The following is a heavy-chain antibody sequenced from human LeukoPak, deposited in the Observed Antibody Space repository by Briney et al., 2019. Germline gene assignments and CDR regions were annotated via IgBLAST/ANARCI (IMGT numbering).Heavy chain of an antibody. CDR3: AKGGYFYDSSDAY. Sequence: GGSLRLSCAASGFTFSSYEMNWVRQAPGKGLEWLSYISSSGSAIYYAASMTGRFTISRDNDKNSLYLQMNSLRAEDTAVYYCAKGGYFYDSSDAYWGQGTLVTVSS. CDR1: GFTFSSYE. D-gene: IGHD3-22*01. CDR2: ISSSGSAI. J-gene: IGHJ4*02. V-gene: IGHV3-48*03.